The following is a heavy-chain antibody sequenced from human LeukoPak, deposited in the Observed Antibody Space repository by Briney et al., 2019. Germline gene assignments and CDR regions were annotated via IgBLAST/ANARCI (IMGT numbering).Heavy chain of an antibody. Sequence: SETLSLTCTVSGGSISGSADYWAWIRQPPGKGLEWIGSSDSSGSTYYDPSLQSRVTISLDTSKNQFSLELTSVTAADTAVYYCARQYYDILTGYSNYYFDYWGQGTLVTVSS. CDR1: GGSISGSADY. D-gene: IGHD3-9*01. J-gene: IGHJ4*02. CDR3: ARQYYDILTGYSNYYFDY. CDR2: SDSSGST. V-gene: IGHV4-39*01.